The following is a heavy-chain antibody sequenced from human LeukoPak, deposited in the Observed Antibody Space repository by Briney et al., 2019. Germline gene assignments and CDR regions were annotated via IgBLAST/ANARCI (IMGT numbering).Heavy chain of an antibody. CDR2: IYYSGST. CDR3: ARGLGVVTPYYYFDY. V-gene: IGHV4-59*01. Sequence: SETLSLTCTVSGGSISSCYWSWIRQPPGKGLEWIGYIYYSGSTNYNPSLKSRVTISVDTSKNQFSLKLSSVTAADTAVYYCARGLGVVTPYYYFDYWGQGTLVTVSS. J-gene: IGHJ4*02. D-gene: IGHD4-23*01. CDR1: GGSISSCY.